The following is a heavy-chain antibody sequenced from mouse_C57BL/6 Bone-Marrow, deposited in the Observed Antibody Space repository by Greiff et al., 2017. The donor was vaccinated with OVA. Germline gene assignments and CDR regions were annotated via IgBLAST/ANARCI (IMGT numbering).Heavy chain of an antibody. Sequence: QVQLKESGAELARPGASVKLSCKASGYTFTSYGISWVKQRTGQGLEWIGEIYPRSGNTYYTEKFKGKATLTADKSSSTAYMELRSLTSEDSAVYFCALYYGYATAFAYWGQGTLVTVSA. CDR3: ALYYGYATAFAY. V-gene: IGHV1-81*01. J-gene: IGHJ3*01. CDR2: IYPRSGNT. D-gene: IGHD2-2*01. CDR1: GYTFTSYG.